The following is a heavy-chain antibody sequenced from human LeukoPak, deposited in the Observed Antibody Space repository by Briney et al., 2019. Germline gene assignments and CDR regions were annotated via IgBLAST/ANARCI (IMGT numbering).Heavy chain of an antibody. V-gene: IGHV4-39*01. CDR1: GGPISSSSYF. D-gene: IGHD2-15*01. CDR3: ARSVNIVVEYYFDY. Sequence: TSDTLSLTCTVSGGPISSSSYFWGWIRQPPGKGLEWIGSISYSESTYYNPSLKSRVTISVGTSKNQFSLKLNSVTAADTAVYYCARSVNIVVEYYFDYWGQGTLVTVSS. J-gene: IGHJ4*02. CDR2: ISYSEST.